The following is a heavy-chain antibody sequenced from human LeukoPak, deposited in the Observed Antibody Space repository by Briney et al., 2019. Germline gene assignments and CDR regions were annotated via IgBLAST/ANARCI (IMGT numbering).Heavy chain of an antibody. CDR2: VYHSGTT. CDR1: GGSISTHY. Sequence: SETLSLTCTVSGGSISTHYWSWIRQPPGKGLEWIGYVYHSGTTNYNPSLKSRLTMSVDTSKNQFSLRLSSVTAADTAVYYCARDSSGWLYYFDYCGQGALVTVSS. J-gene: IGHJ4*02. V-gene: IGHV4-59*11. D-gene: IGHD6-19*01. CDR3: ARDSSGWLYYFDY.